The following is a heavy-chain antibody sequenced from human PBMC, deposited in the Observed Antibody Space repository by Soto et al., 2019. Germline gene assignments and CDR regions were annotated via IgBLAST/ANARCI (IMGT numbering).Heavy chain of an antibody. CDR3: ANPRIAVAGLPRYGMDV. D-gene: IGHD6-19*01. CDR2: IYYSGST. J-gene: IGHJ6*02. Sequence: QLQLQESGPGLVKPSETLSLTCTVSGGSISSSSYYWGWIRQPPGKGLEWIGSIYYSGSTYYNPSLKSRVTISVDTSKNQFSLKLSSVTAADTAVYYCANPRIAVAGLPRYGMDVWGQGTTVTVSS. CDR1: GGSISSSSYY. V-gene: IGHV4-39*01.